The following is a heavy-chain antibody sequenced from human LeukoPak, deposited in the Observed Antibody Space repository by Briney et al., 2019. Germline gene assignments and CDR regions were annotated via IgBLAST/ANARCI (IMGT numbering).Heavy chain of an antibody. CDR1: GGTFSSYA. CDR3: ASGDCYKLGFYY. D-gene: IGHD5-24*01. J-gene: IGHJ4*01. V-gene: IGHV1-69*04. Sequence: GSSVKVSCKASGGTFSSYAISWVRQAPGQGLEWMGRIIPILGIANYAQKFQGRVTITADKSTSTAYMELSSLRSEDTAVYYCASGDCYKLGFYYLGQGTLGTGSS. CDR2: IIPILGIA.